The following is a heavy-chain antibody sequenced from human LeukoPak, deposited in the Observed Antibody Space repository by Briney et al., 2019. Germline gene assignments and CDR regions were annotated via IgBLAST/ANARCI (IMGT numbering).Heavy chain of an antibody. V-gene: IGHV3-30*18. D-gene: IGHD6-13*01. CDR1: GFTFKSYG. J-gene: IGHJ4*02. Sequence: GGSLRLSCAASGFTFKSYGMHWVRQTPGKGLEWVAVISFDGSNTYYADSVKGRFTISRDNSKNTLYLQMNSLRVEDTAVYYCAKDRGSSWPNNYFDYWGQGTLVTVSS. CDR3: AKDRGSSWPNNYFDY. CDR2: ISFDGSNT.